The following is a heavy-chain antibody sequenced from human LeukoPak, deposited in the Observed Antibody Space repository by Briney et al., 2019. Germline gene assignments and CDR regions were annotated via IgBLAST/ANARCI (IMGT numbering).Heavy chain of an antibody. V-gene: IGHV4-59*01. J-gene: IGHJ4*02. Sequence: SETLSLTCTVSGGSISSYYWSWIRQPPGKGLEWIGYIYYSGSTNYNPSLMSRVTISVDTSKNQFSLKLSSVTAADTAVYYCARVSYYDSSGYYYASYYFDYWGQGTLVTVSS. CDR2: IYYSGST. CDR1: GGSISSYY. D-gene: IGHD3-22*01. CDR3: ARVSYYDSSGYYYASYYFDY.